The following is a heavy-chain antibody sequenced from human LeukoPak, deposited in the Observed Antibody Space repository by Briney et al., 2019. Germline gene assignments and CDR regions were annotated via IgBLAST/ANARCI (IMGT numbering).Heavy chain of an antibody. CDR2: ISRGSSYI. CDR1: GFTFSIYS. V-gene: IGHV3-21*01. J-gene: IGHJ4*02. D-gene: IGHD5-24*01. Sequence: PGGSLRLSCAASGFTFSIYSMNWVRQAPGKGLEWVSSISRGSSYIYYADSVKGRFTISRDNAKNSLYLQMNSLRAEDTAVYYCARDPDGSEVYFDYWGQGTLVTVSS. CDR3: ARDPDGSEVYFDY.